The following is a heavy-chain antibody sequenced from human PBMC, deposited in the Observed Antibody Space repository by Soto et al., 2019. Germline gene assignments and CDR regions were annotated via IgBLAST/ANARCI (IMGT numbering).Heavy chain of an antibody. CDR1: GFTFSSYV. CDR2: ISGSGASI. Sequence: EVQLLESGGNLVQPGVSLRLSCAASGFTFSSYVMSWVRQAPGKGLEWVSTISGSGASIYDADSVKGRFTISRDNSKNTVYLQMNSLRAEDTSVYYYAKGGLGSCTGGTCYGSDYWGQGTLVTVSS. CDR3: AKGGLGSCTGGTCYGSDY. D-gene: IGHD2-15*01. V-gene: IGHV3-23*01. J-gene: IGHJ4*02.